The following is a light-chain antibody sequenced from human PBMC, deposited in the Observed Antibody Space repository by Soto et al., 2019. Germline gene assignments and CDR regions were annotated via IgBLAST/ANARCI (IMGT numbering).Light chain of an antibody. Sequence: DIVMTQSPDSLAVSLGERATINCKSSQIVLYSSNNKNYLAWYQQKPGQPPKLLIYWASTRESGVPDRFSGRGSGTDFTLTISSLQAEDVSVYYCQQYYTTPPTFGQGTKVEIK. CDR1: QIVLYSSNNKNY. CDR2: WAS. CDR3: QQYYTTPPT. J-gene: IGKJ1*01. V-gene: IGKV4-1*01.